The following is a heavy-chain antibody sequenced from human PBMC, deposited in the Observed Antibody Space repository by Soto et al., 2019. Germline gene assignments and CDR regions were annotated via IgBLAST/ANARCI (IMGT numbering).Heavy chain of an antibody. CDR1: GGSISSYY. V-gene: IGHV4-59*01. D-gene: IGHD6-6*01. CDR3: ARDRYSSSSGPYYFDY. CDR2: IYYSGST. J-gene: IGHJ4*02. Sequence: PSETLSLTCTVSGGSISSYYWSWIRQPPGKGLEWIGYIYYSGSTNYNPSLKSRVTISVDTSKNQFSLKLSSVTAADTAVYYCARDRYSSSSGPYYFDYWGQGTLVTVSS.